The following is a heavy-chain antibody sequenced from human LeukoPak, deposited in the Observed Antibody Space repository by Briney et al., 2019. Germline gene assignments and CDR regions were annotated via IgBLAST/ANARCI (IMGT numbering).Heavy chain of an antibody. J-gene: IGHJ5*02. Sequence: SETLSLTCTVSGASFTDYYWSWIRQSPGKGLEWISYIHHSGNSDYNPSLRSRVTTSLDTSKNQFSLNLISVTAAGTAVYYCTRGHWGLQSWSQGTLVTVSS. CDR2: IHHSGNS. CDR1: GASFTDYY. V-gene: IGHV4-59*01. D-gene: IGHD7-27*01. CDR3: TRGHWGLQS.